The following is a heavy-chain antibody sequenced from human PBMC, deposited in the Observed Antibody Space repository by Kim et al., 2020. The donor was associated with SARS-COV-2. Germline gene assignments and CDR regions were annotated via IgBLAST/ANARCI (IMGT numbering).Heavy chain of an antibody. D-gene: IGHD3-10*01. Sequence: ADSVKGRFTISRDNSKNTLYLQMNSLRAEDTAVYYCARDQRAKFGDGIDYWGQGTLVTVSS. V-gene: IGHV3-66*01. CDR3: ARDQRAKFGDGIDY. J-gene: IGHJ4*02.